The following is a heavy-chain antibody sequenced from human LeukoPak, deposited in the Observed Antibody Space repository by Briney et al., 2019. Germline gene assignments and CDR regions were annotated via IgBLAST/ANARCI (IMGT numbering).Heavy chain of an antibody. Sequence: GGSLRLSCAASGFTVSSNYMSWVRQAPGKGLEWVGRIRSKTDGGTTDYAAPVKGRFTISRDDSKNTLYLQMNSLKTEDTAVYYCTTGYGDFDYWGQGTLVTVSS. V-gene: IGHV3-15*01. CDR2: IRSKTDGGTT. CDR1: GFTVSSNY. CDR3: TTGYGDFDY. J-gene: IGHJ4*02. D-gene: IGHD4-17*01.